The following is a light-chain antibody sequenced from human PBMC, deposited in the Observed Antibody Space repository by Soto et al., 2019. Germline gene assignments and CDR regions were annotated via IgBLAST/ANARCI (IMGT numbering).Light chain of an antibody. CDR1: QSVSSN. CDR2: GAS. J-gene: IGKJ5*01. V-gene: IGKV3D-15*01. CDR3: QQYGSSAPIT. Sequence: EIVITQSPATLSVSPGERATLSCSASQSVSSNLAWYQQKPGQAPRLLIYGASTRATGIPARFSGSGSGTEFTLTISSLQSEDFAVYYCQQYGSSAPITFGQGTRLEIK.